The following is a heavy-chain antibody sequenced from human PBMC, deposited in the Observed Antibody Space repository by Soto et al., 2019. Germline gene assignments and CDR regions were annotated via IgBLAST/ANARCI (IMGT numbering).Heavy chain of an antibody. J-gene: IGHJ3*02. Sequence: QVQLQESGPGLVKTSETLSLTCTVSGGSISSYYRSWIRQPPGKGLEWIGYIYYSGSTNYNPSLKSRVTISVDTSKNQFSLKLSSVTAADTAVYYCARDLNCSGGSCYHDAFDIWGQGTMVTVSS. CDR1: GGSISSYY. CDR2: IYYSGST. D-gene: IGHD2-15*01. CDR3: ARDLNCSGGSCYHDAFDI. V-gene: IGHV4-59*01.